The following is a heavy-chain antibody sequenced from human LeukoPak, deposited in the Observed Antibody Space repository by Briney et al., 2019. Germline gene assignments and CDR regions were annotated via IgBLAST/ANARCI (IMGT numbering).Heavy chain of an antibody. J-gene: IGHJ4*02. V-gene: IGHV4-31*03. CDR3: ARDRDYYDSSGYTQ. D-gene: IGHD3-22*01. CDR2: IYYSGST. Sequence: SEPLSLPCTVSGGSIISGGYYWSWIRQHPGQGLEWIGYIYYSGSTYYNPSLKSRVTISVDTSKNQFSLKLSSVTAADTAVYYCARDRDYYDSSGYTQWGQGTLVTVSS. CDR1: GGSIISGGYY.